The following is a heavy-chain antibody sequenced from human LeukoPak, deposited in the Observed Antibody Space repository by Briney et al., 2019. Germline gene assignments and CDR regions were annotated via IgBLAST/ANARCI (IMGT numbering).Heavy chain of an antibody. J-gene: IGHJ3*02. D-gene: IGHD3-22*01. CDR3: ARTFYDISLAFDI. V-gene: IGHV1-2*02. CDR1: GYTFTGYY. CDR2: INPNSGGT. Sequence: ASVKVSCKASGYTFTGYYIHWVRQAPGQGLEWMGWINPNSGGTNYAQNFQGSVTMTSDTSISTAYMELSRLRSDDTAVYYCARTFYDISLAFDIWGQGTMVTVSS.